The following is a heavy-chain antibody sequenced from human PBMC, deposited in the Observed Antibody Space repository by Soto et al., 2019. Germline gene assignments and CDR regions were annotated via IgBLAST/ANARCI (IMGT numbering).Heavy chain of an antibody. CDR3: ARLATGYCSGGSCYGKRGYFDY. V-gene: IGHV1-46*01. D-gene: IGHD2-15*01. CDR1: GYTFTSYY. Sequence: ASLKVSCKASGYTFTSYYMHWVRQAPGQGLECMGIINPSGGSTSYAQKFQGRVTMTRDTSTSTVYMELSSLRSEDTAVYYCARLATGYCSGGSCYGKRGYFDYWGQGTLVTVSS. J-gene: IGHJ4*02. CDR2: INPSGGST.